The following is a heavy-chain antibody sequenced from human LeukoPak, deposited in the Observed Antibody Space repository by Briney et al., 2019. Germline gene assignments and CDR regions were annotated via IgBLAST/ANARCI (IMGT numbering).Heavy chain of an antibody. Sequence: PGGSLRLSCAASGFTFSSYEVGWVRQAPGKGLEWLSYSSSNGETTYYADSVKGRFTISRDNAKNSLYMQMNSLRAEDTAVYYCARQLGYSYGYAFDYWGQGTLVTVSS. CDR1: GFTFSSYE. D-gene: IGHD5-18*01. J-gene: IGHJ4*02. CDR3: ARQLGYSYGYAFDY. CDR2: SSSNGETT. V-gene: IGHV3-48*03.